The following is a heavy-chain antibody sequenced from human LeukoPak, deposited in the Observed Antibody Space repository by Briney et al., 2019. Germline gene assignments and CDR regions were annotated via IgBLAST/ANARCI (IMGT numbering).Heavy chain of an antibody. CDR3: ARVGYSYGKYYYYGMDV. CDR1: GGTFSSYA. V-gene: IGHV1-69*01. D-gene: IGHD5-18*01. Sequence: SVKVSCKASGGTFSSYAISWVRQAPGQGLEWMGGIIPIFATANYAQKFQGRVTITADESTSTAYMELSSLRSEDTAVYYCARVGYSYGKYYYYGMDVWGQGTTVTVSS. J-gene: IGHJ6*02. CDR2: IIPIFATA.